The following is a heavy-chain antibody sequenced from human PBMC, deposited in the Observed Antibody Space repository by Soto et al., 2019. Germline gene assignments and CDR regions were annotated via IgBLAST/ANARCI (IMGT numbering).Heavy chain of an antibody. D-gene: IGHD6-19*01. CDR2: IYPGDSDT. Sequence: RGESLKISCKASGYRFTSYWIGWVRQMPGKGPEWMGIIYPGDSDTRYSPSFQGQVTISADESITTAYLQWSGLKASDTAMYYCAIPSGSWYNGFYYSGKGSLVMISS. V-gene: IGHV5-51*01. J-gene: IGHJ4*01. CDR1: GYRFTSYW. CDR3: AIPSGSWYNGFYY.